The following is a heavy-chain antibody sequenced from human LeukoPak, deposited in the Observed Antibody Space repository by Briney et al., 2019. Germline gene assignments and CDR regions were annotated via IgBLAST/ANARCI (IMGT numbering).Heavy chain of an antibody. CDR1: GFTFSSYS. J-gene: IGHJ4*02. V-gene: IGHV3-48*01. CDR2: IEYSSSSI. Sequence: PGGSLRLSFAASGFTFSSYSMNWVRQAPGKGLEWVSYIEYSSSSIYYADSVKGRFTISRDNSKNTLYLQMNSLRAEDTAVYYCAKNLGYGYDFDYWGQGTLVTVSS. CDR3: AKNLGYGYDFDY. D-gene: IGHD5-18*01.